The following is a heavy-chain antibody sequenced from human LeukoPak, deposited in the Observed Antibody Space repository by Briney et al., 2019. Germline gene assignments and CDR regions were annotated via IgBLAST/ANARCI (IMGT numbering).Heavy chain of an antibody. CDR2: ISYDGSNK. CDR1: GFTFSSYG. CDR3: AKDLSGYCSGGSCYSPFDY. Sequence: GGSLRLSCAASGFTFSSYGMHWVRQAPGKGLEWVAVISYDGSNKYCADSVKGRFTISRDNSKNTLYLQMNSLRAEDTAVYYCAKDLSGYCSGGSCYSPFDYWGQGTLVTVSS. V-gene: IGHV3-30*18. D-gene: IGHD2-15*01. J-gene: IGHJ4*02.